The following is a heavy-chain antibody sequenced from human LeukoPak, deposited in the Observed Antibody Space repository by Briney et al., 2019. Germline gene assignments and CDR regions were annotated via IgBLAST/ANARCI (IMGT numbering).Heavy chain of an antibody. Sequence: SETLSLTCTVSGGSISSNSYYWGWIRQPPGKGLEWIGSIYYSGSTYYNPSLKSRVTMSVDTSKNQFSLRLNSVTAADTAVYYCARGPTVTTDYWGQGTLVTVSS. D-gene: IGHD4-17*01. V-gene: IGHV4-39*01. J-gene: IGHJ4*02. CDR2: IYYSGST. CDR3: ARGPTVTTDY. CDR1: GGSISSNSYY.